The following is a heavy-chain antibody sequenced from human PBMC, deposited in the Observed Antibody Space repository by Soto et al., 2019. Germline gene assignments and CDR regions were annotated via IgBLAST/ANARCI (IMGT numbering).Heavy chain of an antibody. CDR1: GVSITSYF. J-gene: IGHJ4*02. V-gene: IGHV4-59*01. CDR2: ISFSGAT. D-gene: IGHD6-19*01. Sequence: SETLSLTCTVSGVSITSYFWSWIRQTPGKGLDWIGSISFSGATYSNPSLKGRAALSVDTSENHLSLTLNSVTSADTAVYYCARPSGWYSVGFDYWGQGTLVTVSS. CDR3: ARPSGWYSVGFDY.